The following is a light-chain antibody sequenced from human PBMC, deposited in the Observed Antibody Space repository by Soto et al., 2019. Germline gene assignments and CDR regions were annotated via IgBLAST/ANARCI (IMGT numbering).Light chain of an antibody. CDR2: GAS. V-gene: IGKV3-15*01. CDR1: QSVGST. CDR3: QQYHDWPPLT. Sequence: EIVMTQSPATLSVSPGQRATLSCRASQSVGSTLAWYQQRPGQAPRLLIYGASTRATGIPDRFSGSGSGTEITLTNSSLQAEYLAVYYCQQYHDWPPLTFGGGTKVEIK. J-gene: IGKJ4*01.